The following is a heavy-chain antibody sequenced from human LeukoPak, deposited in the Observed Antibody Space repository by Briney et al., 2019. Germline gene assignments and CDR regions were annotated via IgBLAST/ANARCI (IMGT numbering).Heavy chain of an antibody. CDR2: INHSGST. V-gene: IGHV4-34*01. Sequence: PSETLSLTCAVYGGSFSGYYWSWIRQPPGKGLEWIGEINHSGSTNYNPSLKSRVTISVDTSKNQFSLKLSSVTAADTAVYYCASSFWSKGYWGQGTLVTVSS. CDR3: ASSFWSKGY. D-gene: IGHD3-3*01. J-gene: IGHJ4*02. CDR1: GGSFSGYY.